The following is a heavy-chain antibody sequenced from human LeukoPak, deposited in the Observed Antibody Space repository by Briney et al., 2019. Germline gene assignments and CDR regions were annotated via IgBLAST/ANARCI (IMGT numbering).Heavy chain of an antibody. Sequence: SETLSLTCTVSGGSISGSSYYWGWIRQPPGKGLEWIGSIYYSGSTYYNPSLKSRVTISVDTSKNQFSLKLSSVTAADTAVYYCARVGASKLLWFGELRGNPFDYWGQGTLVTVSS. D-gene: IGHD3-10*01. V-gene: IGHV4-39*07. CDR3: ARVGASKLLWFGELRGNPFDY. CDR2: IYYSGST. J-gene: IGHJ4*02. CDR1: GGSISGSSYY.